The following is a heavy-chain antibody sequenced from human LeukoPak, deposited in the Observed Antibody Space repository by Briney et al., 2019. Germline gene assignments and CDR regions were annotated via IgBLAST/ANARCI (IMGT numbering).Heavy chain of an antibody. CDR2: VSSSGSTI. D-gene: IGHD6-13*01. CDR3: ARDQAGRHSDY. V-gene: IGHV3-48*03. Sequence: GGSLGLSCAASGFTFSSYEMNWVRQAPGKGLEWVSYVSSSGSTIYYADSVKGRFTISRDNAKNSLYLQMNSLRAEDSAVYYCARDQAGRHSDYWGQGTLVTVSS. J-gene: IGHJ4*02. CDR1: GFTFSSYE.